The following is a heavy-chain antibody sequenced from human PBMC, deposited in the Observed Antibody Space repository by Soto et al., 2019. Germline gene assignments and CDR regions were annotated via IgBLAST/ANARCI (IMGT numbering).Heavy chain of an antibody. Sequence: PSETLSLTCTVSGGSISSYYWSWIRQPPGKGLEWIGYIYYSGSTNYNPSLKSRVTISVDTSKNQFSLKLSSVTAADTAVYYCERDIYDFWSGWFDPWGQGTLVTVSS. CDR2: IYYSGST. CDR3: ERDIYDFWSGWFDP. CDR1: GGSISSYY. V-gene: IGHV4-59*01. D-gene: IGHD3-3*01. J-gene: IGHJ5*02.